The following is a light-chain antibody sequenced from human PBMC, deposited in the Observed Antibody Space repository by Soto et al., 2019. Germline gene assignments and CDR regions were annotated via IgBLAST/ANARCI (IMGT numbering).Light chain of an antibody. CDR3: GTWDSSLSAYV. Sequence: QSVLTQPPSVSAAPGQKVTISCSGSSSNIGNNYVSWYQQLPGTAPKLLIYDNNKRPSGIPDRSSGSKSGTSATLGITGLPTGDEADYYCGTWDSSLSAYVLGTGT. CDR2: DNN. V-gene: IGLV1-51*01. CDR1: SSNIGNNY. J-gene: IGLJ1*01.